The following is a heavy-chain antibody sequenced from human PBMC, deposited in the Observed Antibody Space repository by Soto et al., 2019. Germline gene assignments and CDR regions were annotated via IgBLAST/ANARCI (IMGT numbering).Heavy chain of an antibody. Sequence: PGGSLRLSCAASGFTFSRYAMNWVRQAPGKGLEWVSSISDSGGRTYYADSVKGRFSISRDNSKNTLYLQMKSLRAEDTAVYYCANDARGGDCYDYWGQGTQVTVSS. D-gene: IGHD2-21*01. V-gene: IGHV3-23*01. CDR3: ANDARGGDCYDY. J-gene: IGHJ4*02. CDR1: GFTFSRYA. CDR2: ISDSGGRT.